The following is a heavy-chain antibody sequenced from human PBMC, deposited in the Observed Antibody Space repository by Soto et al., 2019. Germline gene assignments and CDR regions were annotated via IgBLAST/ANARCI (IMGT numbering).Heavy chain of an antibody. CDR2: ISGSGSGT. D-gene: IGHD3-22*01. CDR1: GFTFSSYA. J-gene: IGHJ4*02. V-gene: IGHV3-23*01. Sequence: EVQVLESGGGLVQPGGSLRLSCAASGFTFSSYAMSWVRRAPGKGLEWVSAISGSGSGTYYADSVKGRFSISRDNSKSTLYLQMNSLRAEDTAVYYCAKDNGFDYYESSGLDFWGQGTLVTVSS. CDR3: AKDNGFDYYESSGLDF.